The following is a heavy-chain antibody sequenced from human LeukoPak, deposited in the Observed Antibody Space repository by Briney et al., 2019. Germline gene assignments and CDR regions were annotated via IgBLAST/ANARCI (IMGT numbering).Heavy chain of an antibody. D-gene: IGHD3-16*02. Sequence: PSETLSLTCTVSGGSISSSSYYWGWIRQPPGKGLEWIGSIYYSGSTYYNPSLKSRVTISVDTSKNQFSLKLSSVTAADTAVYYCARVSSRHNWFDPWGQGTLVTVSS. CDR2: IYYSGST. CDR3: ARVSSRHNWFDP. CDR1: GGSISSSSYY. V-gene: IGHV4-39*01. J-gene: IGHJ5*02.